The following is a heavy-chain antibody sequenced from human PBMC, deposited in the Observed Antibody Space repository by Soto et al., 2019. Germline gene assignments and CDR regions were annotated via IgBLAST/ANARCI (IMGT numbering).Heavy chain of an antibody. CDR1: GGSMSPYY. Sequence: SETLSLTCTVSGGSMSPYYWSWIRQAPGKGLEWIANIYYRGNTNYNPSLESRVTISVDTSKNQFSLKLNSMTAADTAVYYCARLSKKTGDFDYYYGMDVWGQGTTVTVSS. J-gene: IGHJ6*02. V-gene: IGHV4-59*12. D-gene: IGHD7-27*01. CDR2: IYYRGNT. CDR3: ARLSKKTGDFDYYYGMDV.